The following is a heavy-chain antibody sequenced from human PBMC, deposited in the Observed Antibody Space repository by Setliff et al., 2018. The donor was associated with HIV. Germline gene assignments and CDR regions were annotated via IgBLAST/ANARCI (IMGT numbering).Heavy chain of an antibody. CDR1: GFAVSDAW. CDR2: INVDGSAT. V-gene: IGHV3-11*01. CDR3: ARAVVLTIGCLDS. J-gene: IGHJ4*02. D-gene: IGHD3-3*01. Sequence: GESLKISCVVSGFAVSDAWMSWVRQAPGEGLEWVSYINVDGSATFYADSVKGRFTISRDNTKNSVDLQMNSLRADDTAVYYCARAVVLTIGCLDSWGQGKMVTVSP.